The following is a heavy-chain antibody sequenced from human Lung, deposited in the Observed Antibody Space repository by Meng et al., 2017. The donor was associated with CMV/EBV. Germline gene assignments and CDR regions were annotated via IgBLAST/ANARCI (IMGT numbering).Heavy chain of an antibody. Sequence: VPLKHSGQGLVKPSKTLSPTCPVSGGSISSGDYCWSWIRQPPGKGLEWIGYIYYSGSTYYNPSLKSRVTISVDTSKNQFSLKLSSVTAADTAVYYCARALDTAMVTFDYWGQGTLVTVSS. V-gene: IGHV4-30-4*08. CDR1: GGSISSGDYC. J-gene: IGHJ4*02. D-gene: IGHD5-18*01. CDR3: ARALDTAMVTFDY. CDR2: IYYSGST.